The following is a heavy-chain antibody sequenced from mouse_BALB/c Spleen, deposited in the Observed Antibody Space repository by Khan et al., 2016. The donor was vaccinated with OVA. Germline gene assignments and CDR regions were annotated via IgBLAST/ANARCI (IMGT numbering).Heavy chain of an antibody. J-gene: IGHJ3*01. CDR2: IWSAGST. V-gene: IGHV2-2*02. Sequence: QVQLKESGPGLVQPSQSLSITCTVSGFSLTDYSVHWVRQSPGKGLEWLGVIWSAGSTDYNAAFISRLTISKDNSRSQVFFKMNSRQPNVTAIYYCARRCYDYGRGALFAYWGQGTLVTVSA. CDR1: GFSLTDYS. CDR3: ARRCYDYGRGALFAY. D-gene: IGHD2-4*01.